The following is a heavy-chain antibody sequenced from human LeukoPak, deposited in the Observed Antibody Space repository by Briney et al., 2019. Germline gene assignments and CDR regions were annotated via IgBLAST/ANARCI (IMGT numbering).Heavy chain of an antibody. D-gene: IGHD2-15*01. V-gene: IGHV1-2*06. CDR2: INPNSGGA. J-gene: IGHJ3*02. Sequence: ASVKVSCKASGYTFTSYGISWVRQAPGQGLEWMGRINPNSGGANYAQKFQGRVTMTRDTSISTAYMELSRLRSDDTAVYYCARGMVVDDAFDIWGQGTMVTVSS. CDR1: GYTFTSYG. CDR3: ARGMVVDDAFDI.